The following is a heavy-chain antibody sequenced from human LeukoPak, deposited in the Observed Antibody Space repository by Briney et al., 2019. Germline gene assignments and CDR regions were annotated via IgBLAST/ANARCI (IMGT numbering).Heavy chain of an antibody. CDR1: EYTFTGYY. V-gene: IGHV1-2*02. J-gene: IGHJ3*02. CDR2: INPNSGGT. CDR3: AREGLIGGSSRNDAFDI. D-gene: IGHD1-26*01. Sequence: GASVKVSCKASEYTFTGYYMHWVRQAPGQGLEWMGWINPNSGGTNYAQKFQGRVTMTRDTSISTAYMELSRLRSDDTAVYYCAREGLIGGSSRNDAFDIWGQGTMVTVSS.